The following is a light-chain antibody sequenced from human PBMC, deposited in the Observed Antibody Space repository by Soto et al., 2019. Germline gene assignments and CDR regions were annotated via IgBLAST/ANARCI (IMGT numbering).Light chain of an antibody. CDR3: QQYGGSPYT. V-gene: IGKV4-1*01. Sequence: DIVMTQSPDSLAVSLGERATINCKSSQSVLSSSDNKNYLAWYQQKPGQPPKLLIYWASTRGSGVPDRFSGSGSGTDFTLTISRLEPEDFAVYYCQQYGGSPYTFGQGTKLEIK. CDR2: WAS. CDR1: QSVLSSSDNKNY. J-gene: IGKJ2*01.